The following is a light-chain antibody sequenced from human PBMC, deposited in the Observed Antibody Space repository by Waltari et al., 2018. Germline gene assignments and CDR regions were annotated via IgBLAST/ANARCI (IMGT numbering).Light chain of an antibody. CDR1: QSIGYY. J-gene: IGKJ2*03. CDR3: LQSFSTPRYS. Sequence: DIQMTQSPSSLSASVGDRVTITCRASQSIGYYLNWYQQKPGKAPNLLLYATSNLERGVPSMFSGTGSGKDFTLTISSLQPEDFAAYYCLQSFSTPRYSFGQGTKLEIK. V-gene: IGKV1-39*01. CDR2: ATS.